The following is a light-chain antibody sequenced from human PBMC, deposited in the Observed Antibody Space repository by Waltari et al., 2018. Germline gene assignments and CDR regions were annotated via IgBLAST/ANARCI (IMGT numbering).Light chain of an antibody. CDR1: SPNIGAGSA. CDR3: QSCDGHLHWG. J-gene: IGLJ3*02. CDR2: DDI. V-gene: IGLV1-40*01. Sequence: QSVLTQPPSVSGAPGQTVTISCTGTSPNIGAGSAVHWYQHLPGAAPKVLIYDDIYRPSGVPDRFSGSKSGTSASLTITGLQAEDEADYYCQSCDGHLHWGFGGGTMLTVL.